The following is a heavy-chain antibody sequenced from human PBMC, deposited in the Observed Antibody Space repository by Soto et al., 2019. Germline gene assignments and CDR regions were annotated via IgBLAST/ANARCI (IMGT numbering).Heavy chain of an antibody. V-gene: IGHV3-48*04. Sequence: GGSLRLSCAASGFTFSSYSMNWVRQAPGKGLEWVSYISSSSSTIYYADSVKGRFTISRDNAKNSLYLQMNSLRAEDTAVYYRARDYYDSSGYDAFDIWGQGTMVTVSS. CDR1: GFTFSSYS. D-gene: IGHD3-22*01. CDR2: ISSSSSTI. CDR3: ARDYYDSSGYDAFDI. J-gene: IGHJ3*02.